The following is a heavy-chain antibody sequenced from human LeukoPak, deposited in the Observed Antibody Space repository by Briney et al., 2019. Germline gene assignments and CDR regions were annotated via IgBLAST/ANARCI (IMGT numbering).Heavy chain of an antibody. D-gene: IGHD4-17*01. J-gene: IGHJ4*02. V-gene: IGHV3-74*01. CDR2: INSDGSET. CDR1: GFTLSNYY. CDR3: ARYGDYVI. Sequence: GGSLRLSCAASGFTLSNYYMHRVRQAPGKGPVWVSRINSDGSETRYADSVKGRFTISRDNAKNTVYLQMNSLRADDTAVYYCARYGDYVIWGQGTLVTVSS.